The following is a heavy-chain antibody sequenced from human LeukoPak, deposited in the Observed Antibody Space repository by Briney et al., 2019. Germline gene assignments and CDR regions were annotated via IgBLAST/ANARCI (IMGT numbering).Heavy chain of an antibody. Sequence: GGSLRLSCAASGFTFSNAWMSWVRQAPGKGLEWVGRIKSKTDGGTTDYAAPVKGRFTISRDDSKNTLYLQMNSLKTEDTAVYYCTTEQQLVPDKAFDIWGQGTMVTVSS. D-gene: IGHD6-13*01. CDR3: TTEQQLVPDKAFDI. CDR2: IKSKTDGGTT. V-gene: IGHV3-15*01. J-gene: IGHJ3*02. CDR1: GFTFSNAW.